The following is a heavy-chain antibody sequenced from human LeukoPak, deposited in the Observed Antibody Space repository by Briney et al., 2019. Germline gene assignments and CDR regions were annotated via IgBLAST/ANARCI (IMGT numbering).Heavy chain of an antibody. Sequence: PSETLSLTCTVSGGSISSSSYYWGWIRQPPGKGLEWIGSIYYSGSTYYNPSLKSRVTISVDTSKNQFSLKLSSVTAADTAVYYCARGKEWSLDYWGQGTLVIVSS. CDR1: GGSISSSSYY. J-gene: IGHJ4*02. V-gene: IGHV4-39*07. CDR3: ARGKEWSLDY. D-gene: IGHD3-3*01. CDR2: IYYSGST.